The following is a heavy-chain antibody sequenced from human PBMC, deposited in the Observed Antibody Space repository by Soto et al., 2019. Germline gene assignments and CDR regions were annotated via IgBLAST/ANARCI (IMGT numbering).Heavy chain of an antibody. CDR1: GYTFTNYD. D-gene: IGHD5-12*01. CDR2: ISFSKGKT. J-gene: IGHJ6*02. CDR3: ARKGYIGNFGLDV. Sequence: QVQLVQSGAEVKRPGASVKVSCKASGYTFTNYDVAWVRRAPGQGLQWMGWISFSKGKTYYEQSFQGRVTMTTDTVTANGYMEVRSLRSDDTAVYYCARKGYIGNFGLDVWGQGTTVTVSS. V-gene: IGHV1-18*01.